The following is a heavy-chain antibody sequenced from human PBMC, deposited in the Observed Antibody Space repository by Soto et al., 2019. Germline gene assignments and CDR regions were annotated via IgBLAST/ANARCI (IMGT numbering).Heavy chain of an antibody. CDR2: INQDGSEK. CDR1: GFTLSSYW. J-gene: IGHJ4*02. CDR3: ARAINRSSRGSYLDYFDY. D-gene: IGHD6-25*01. Sequence: GGSLRLSCAAAGFTLSSYWMTWVRKAPGKGLEWVANINQDGSEKYYVDSVKGRLTISRDTAQNSLYLQMNSLRVEDTAVYYCARAINRSSRGSYLDYFDYWGQGILVTVSS. V-gene: IGHV3-7*01.